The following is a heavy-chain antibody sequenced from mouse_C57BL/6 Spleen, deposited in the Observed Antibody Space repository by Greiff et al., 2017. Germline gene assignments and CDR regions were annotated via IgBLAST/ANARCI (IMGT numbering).Heavy chain of an antibody. V-gene: IGHV1-64*01. J-gene: IGHJ2*01. CDR2: IHPNSGST. CDR1: GYTFTSYW. Sequence: VQLQQPGAELVKPGASVKLSCKASGYTFTSYWMHWVKQRPGQGLEWIGMIHPNSGSTNYNEKFKSKATLTVAKSSSTAYMQLSSLTSEDSAVYYCARTLYYGSGDFDYWGQGTTLTVSS. D-gene: IGHD1-1*01. CDR3: ARTLYYGSGDFDY.